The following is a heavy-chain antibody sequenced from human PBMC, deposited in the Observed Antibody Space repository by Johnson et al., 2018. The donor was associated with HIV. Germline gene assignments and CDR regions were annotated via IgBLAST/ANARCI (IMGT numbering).Heavy chain of an antibody. Sequence: QVQLVESGGGVVQPGRSLRLSCAASGFTLSSYAMHWVRQAPGKGLEWVAVISYDGSNKYYADSVKGQFTISRDNSKNTLYLQMNSLRAEDTAVYYCARAAYSGSHHDAFDIWGQGTMVTVSS. CDR3: ARAAYSGSHHDAFDI. D-gene: IGHD1-26*01. CDR2: ISYDGSNK. V-gene: IGHV3-30-3*01. CDR1: GFTLSSYA. J-gene: IGHJ3*02.